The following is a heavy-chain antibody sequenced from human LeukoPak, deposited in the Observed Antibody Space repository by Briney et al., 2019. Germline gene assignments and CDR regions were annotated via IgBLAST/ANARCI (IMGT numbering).Heavy chain of an antibody. D-gene: IGHD2-2*02. Sequence: SQTLSLTCIVSGGSITSGGYYWSWIRQYPGKGLEWIGYIYYTGNTYYNPSLKSRVTISVDTSKNQFSLKLSSVTAADTAVYYCARYCTSTSCYKWGFDPWGQGTLVTVSS. CDR3: ARYCTSTSCYKWGFDP. CDR1: GGSITSGGYY. V-gene: IGHV4-31*03. CDR2: IYYTGNT. J-gene: IGHJ5*02.